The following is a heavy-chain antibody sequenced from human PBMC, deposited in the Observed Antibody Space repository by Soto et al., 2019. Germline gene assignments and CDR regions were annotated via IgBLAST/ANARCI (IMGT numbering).Heavy chain of an antibody. CDR2: ISGSGGST. Sequence: PGGSLRLSCAASGFTFSSYAMSWVRQAPGKGLGWVSAISGSGGSTYYADPVKGRFTISRDNSKNTLYLQMNSLRAEDTAVYYCAKDLPIAAALPYHYYGMDVWGQGTTVTVSS. CDR3: AKDLPIAAALPYHYYGMDV. J-gene: IGHJ6*02. D-gene: IGHD6-13*01. V-gene: IGHV3-23*01. CDR1: GFTFSSYA.